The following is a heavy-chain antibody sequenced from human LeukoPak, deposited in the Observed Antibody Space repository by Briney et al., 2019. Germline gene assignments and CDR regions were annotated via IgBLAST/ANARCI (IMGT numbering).Heavy chain of an antibody. CDR3: ARVPTYYYGSGSPPSYYYYYMDV. CDR2: IIPIFGTA. Sequence: SVKVSCKASGGTFSSYAISWGRQAPGQGLEWMGGIIPIFGTANYAQKFQGRVTITTDDSTSTAYMELSSLRSEDTAVYYCARVPTYYYGSGSPPSYYYYYMDVWGKGTTVTVSS. V-gene: IGHV1-69*05. D-gene: IGHD3-10*01. CDR1: GGTFSSYA. J-gene: IGHJ6*03.